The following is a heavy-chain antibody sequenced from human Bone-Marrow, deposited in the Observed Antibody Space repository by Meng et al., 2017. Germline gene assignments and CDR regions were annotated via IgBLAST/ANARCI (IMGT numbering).Heavy chain of an antibody. CDR2: ISYDGSTK. CDR1: GFTFSSYG. D-gene: IGHD3-22*01. CDR3: ARGHQYYYDSSVYLNWFDP. J-gene: IGHJ5*02. Sequence: GESLKISCAASGFTFSSYGMHWVRQAPGKGLEWVAVISYDGSTKYSADSVKGRFTISRDNSKNTLYLQMNSLRDEDTAVYYCARGHQYYYDSSVYLNWFDPWGQGTLVTVSS. V-gene: IGHV3-30*04.